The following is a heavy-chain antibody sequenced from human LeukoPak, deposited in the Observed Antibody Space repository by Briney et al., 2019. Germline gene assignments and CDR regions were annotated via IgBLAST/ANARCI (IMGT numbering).Heavy chain of an antibody. J-gene: IGHJ3*02. Sequence: AGGSLRLSCAASGFTFSSYGMHWVRQAPGKGLEWVAVIWYDGSNKYYADSVKGRFTISRDNSKNTLYLQMNSLRAEDTAVYYCAKDLGSYSGSWKDDAFDIWGQGTMVSVSS. CDR2: IWYDGSNK. CDR3: AKDLGSYSGSWKDDAFDI. V-gene: IGHV3-33*06. D-gene: IGHD6-13*01. CDR1: GFTFSSYG.